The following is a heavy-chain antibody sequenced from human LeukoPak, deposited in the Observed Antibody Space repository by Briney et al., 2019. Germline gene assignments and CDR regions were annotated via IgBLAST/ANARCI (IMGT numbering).Heavy chain of an antibody. Sequence: PSDTLSLTCTVSGGSISSGDYYWCWIRQPPGKGLEWIGTIYYSGTTYYNPSLESRLTMSLDTSKNQFSLNLGSVTAADTAIYYCARHADSRGWTAGLDFWGQGSLDTVSS. CDR1: GGSISSGDYY. V-gene: IGHV4-39*01. D-gene: IGHD6-19*01. J-gene: IGHJ4*02. CDR3: ARHADSRGWTAGLDF. CDR2: IYYSGTT.